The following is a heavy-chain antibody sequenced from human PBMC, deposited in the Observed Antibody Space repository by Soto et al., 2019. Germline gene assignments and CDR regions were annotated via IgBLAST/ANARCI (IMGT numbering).Heavy chain of an antibody. D-gene: IGHD1-26*01. J-gene: IGHJ4*02. CDR2: IDTDGSTT. Sequence: EVQLVESGGGLVQPGGSLRLSCAASGFSFSDYWMHWVRQAPGKGLVWVSCIDTDGSTTTYADSVKGRFTISRDNVKNTLYLQMDSLGAEDTAWDYCSRGGGFSGNYLGGQGTLVTVSS. V-gene: IGHV3-74*01. CDR3: SRGGGFSGNYL. CDR1: GFSFSDYW.